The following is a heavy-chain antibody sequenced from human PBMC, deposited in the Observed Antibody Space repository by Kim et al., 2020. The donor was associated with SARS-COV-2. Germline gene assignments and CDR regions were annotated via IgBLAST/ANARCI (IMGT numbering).Heavy chain of an antibody. CDR1: GFTVSDYY. J-gene: IGHJ4*02. V-gene: IGHV3-11*06. D-gene: IGHD6-19*01. CDR2: ISSSGGYT. CDR3: AINSSGWTD. Sequence: GGSLRLSCAASGFTVSDYYMSWIRQAPGKGLEWVSYISSSGGYTNYADSVKGRFTISRDNAKNSLYLQMNSLRAEDTAVYYCAINSSGWTDWGQGTLVTVSS.